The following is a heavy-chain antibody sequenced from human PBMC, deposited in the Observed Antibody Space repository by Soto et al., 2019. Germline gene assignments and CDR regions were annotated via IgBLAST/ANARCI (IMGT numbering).Heavy chain of an antibody. Sequence: QVQLQESGPGLVKPSETLSLTCTVSGGSVSSGSYYWSSIRLPPGKGLEWIGYIYYSGSTHYNPSHKSRVTISVDTSKNPFSLKLSSVTAADTAVYYCARASIAAAGIHYWGQGTLVTVSS. V-gene: IGHV4-61*01. CDR2: IYYSGST. CDR1: GGSVSSGSYY. CDR3: ARASIAAAGIHY. J-gene: IGHJ4*02. D-gene: IGHD6-13*01.